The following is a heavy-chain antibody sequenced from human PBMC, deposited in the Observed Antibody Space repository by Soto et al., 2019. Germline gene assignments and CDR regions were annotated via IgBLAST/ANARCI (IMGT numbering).Heavy chain of an antibody. CDR3: ARSLGRHPSETPSGHAFGAGSLFPFDQ. CDR1: GGTFTSYT. CDR2: LIPMFDIA. Sequence: QVQLVQSGAEVKMPGSSVKVSCKASGGTFTSYTVYWVRQAPGQGLEWVGGLIPMFDIANYAERFRGRVMITADEATNTASMELSSLTSADTAVYFYARSLGRHPSETPSGHAFGAGSLFPFDQCGQGTLVTVSS. J-gene: IGHJ4*02. V-gene: IGHV1-69*19. D-gene: IGHD2-15*01.